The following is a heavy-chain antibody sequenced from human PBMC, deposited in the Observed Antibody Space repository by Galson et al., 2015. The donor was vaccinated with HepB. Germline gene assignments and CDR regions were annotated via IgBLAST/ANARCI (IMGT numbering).Heavy chain of an antibody. D-gene: IGHD3-16*01. CDR1: GFTFSSYG. Sequence: SLRLSCAASGFTFSSYGMHWVRQAPGKGLEWVAVISYDGSNKYYADSVKGRFTISRDNSKNTLYLQMNSLRAEDTAVYYCAKLSGGAHDYGGQGTLVTVSS. CDR3: AKLSGGAHDY. V-gene: IGHV3-30*18. CDR2: ISYDGSNK. J-gene: IGHJ4*02.